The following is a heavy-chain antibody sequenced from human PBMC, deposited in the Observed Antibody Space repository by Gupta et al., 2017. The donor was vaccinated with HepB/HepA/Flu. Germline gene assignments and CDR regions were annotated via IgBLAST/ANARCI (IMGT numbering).Heavy chain of an antibody. J-gene: IGHJ5*02. CDR3: ARGGCTNGVCPPEWFDP. V-gene: IGHV1-2*02. Sequence: QVQLVQSGAEVEKPGGSVRVSCKASGYSFTPDFIHWLGKAPGQGLEWMGWINPNSGGTKYSQKFQGRVIMTRDTSISTVYMEVSRLRSDDTAVYSCARGGCTNGVCPPEWFDPWGQGTLVTVSS. CDR1: GYSFTPDF. CDR2: INPNSGGT. D-gene: IGHD2-8*01.